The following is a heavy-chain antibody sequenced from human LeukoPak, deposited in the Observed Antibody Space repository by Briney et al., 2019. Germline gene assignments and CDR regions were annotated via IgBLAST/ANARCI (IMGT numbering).Heavy chain of an antibody. D-gene: IGHD6-6*01. V-gene: IGHV4-59*01. CDR1: GGSISSYY. Sequence: SETLSLTCTVSGGSISSYYWSWIREPPGKGLGWIGYIYYSGSTNYNPSLKSRVTISVDTSKNQFSLKLSSVTAADTAVYYCARLYSSSLGRVFDYWGQGTLVTVSS. J-gene: IGHJ4*02. CDR2: IYYSGST. CDR3: ARLYSSSLGRVFDY.